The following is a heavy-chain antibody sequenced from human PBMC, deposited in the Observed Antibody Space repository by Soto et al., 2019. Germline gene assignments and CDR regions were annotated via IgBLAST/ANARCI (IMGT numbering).Heavy chain of an antibody. CDR2: ITTGGGTI. Sequence: EVQLVESGGGLVQPGGSLRLSCAASGFTFSSYEMNWVRQAPGKGLEWLSYITTGGGTIYYADSAKGRFTISRDNAKNSLYLQMNSLRAEDTAVYYCTTEVRKPYYYGMDVWGQGTTVTVSS. CDR1: GFTFSSYE. J-gene: IGHJ6*02. V-gene: IGHV3-48*03. CDR3: TTEVRKPYYYGMDV.